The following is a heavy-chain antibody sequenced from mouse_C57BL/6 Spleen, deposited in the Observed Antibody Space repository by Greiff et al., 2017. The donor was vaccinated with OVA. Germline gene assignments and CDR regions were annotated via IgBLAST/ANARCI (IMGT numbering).Heavy chain of an antibody. CDR2: IDPSDSYT. CDR3: ARGIYDGYTGGFAY. CDR1: GYTFTSYW. Sequence: VQLQQPGAELVMPGASVKLSCKASGYTFTSYWMHWVKQRPGQGLEWIGEIDPSDSYTNYNQKFKGKSTLTVDKSSSTAYMQLSSLTSEDSAVYYCARGIYDGYTGGFAYWGQGTLVTVSA. D-gene: IGHD2-3*01. V-gene: IGHV1-69*01. J-gene: IGHJ3*01.